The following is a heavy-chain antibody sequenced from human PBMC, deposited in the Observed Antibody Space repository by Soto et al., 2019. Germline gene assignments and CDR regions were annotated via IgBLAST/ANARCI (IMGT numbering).Heavy chain of an antibody. CDR1: GYTFTDYY. CDR3: ARGGLSHFGKTSVWYGRDWCDP. V-gene: IGHV1-2*02. J-gene: IGHJ5*01. Sequence: QVQLVQSGAEVKNPGASMKVSCQASGYTFTDYYIHWVRQAPGQGLEWMGLINPKSGDTDYAQKFQGGVTLTRDTSISTAYMDLSRLRSDDTAVYFCARGGLSHFGKTSVWYGRDWCDPWGQGTLVTVFS. D-gene: IGHD6-19*01. CDR2: INPKSGDT.